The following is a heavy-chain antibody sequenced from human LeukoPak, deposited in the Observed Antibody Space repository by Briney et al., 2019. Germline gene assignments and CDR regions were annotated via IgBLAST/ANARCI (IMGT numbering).Heavy chain of an antibody. CDR3: ARGHDYFDY. CDR1: GDSITSNDFY. Sequence: SETLSLTCTVSGDSITSNDFYWGWIRQPPGKGLEWIGYIYYSGNTYYNPSLQSRVTISVDTSKNQFSLNLSSVTAADTAVFYCARGHDYFDYWGQGTLVTVSS. V-gene: IGHV4-30-4*08. CDR2: IYYSGNT. J-gene: IGHJ4*02.